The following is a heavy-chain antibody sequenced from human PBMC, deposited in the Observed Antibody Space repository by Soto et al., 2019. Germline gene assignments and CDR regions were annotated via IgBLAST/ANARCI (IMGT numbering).Heavy chain of an antibody. D-gene: IGHD6-13*01. CDR1: GFTFSSYG. CDR3: ARDYWSIAAAAYYYGMDV. V-gene: IGHV3-33*01. CDR2: IWYDGSNK. J-gene: IGHJ6*02. Sequence: GGSLRLSCAASGFTFSSYGMHWVRQAPGKGLEWVAVIWYDGSNKYYADSVKGRFTISRDNSKNTLYLQMNSLRAEDTAVYYCARDYWSIAAAAYYYGMDVWGQGTTVTVSS.